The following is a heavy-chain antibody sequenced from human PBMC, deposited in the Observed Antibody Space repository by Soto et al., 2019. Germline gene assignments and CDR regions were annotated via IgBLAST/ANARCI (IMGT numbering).Heavy chain of an antibody. CDR1: GYTFTSYA. D-gene: IGHD2-2*01. V-gene: IGHV1-3*01. CDR3: ARGQGYCSSTSCPGWFDP. J-gene: IGHJ5*02. Sequence: QVQLVQSGAEVKKPGASVEVSCKASGYTFTSYAMHWVRQAPGQRLEWMGWINAGNGNTKYSQKFQGRVTITRDTSASTAYMELSSLRSEDTAVYYCARGQGYCSSTSCPGWFDPWGQGTLVTVSS. CDR2: INAGNGNT.